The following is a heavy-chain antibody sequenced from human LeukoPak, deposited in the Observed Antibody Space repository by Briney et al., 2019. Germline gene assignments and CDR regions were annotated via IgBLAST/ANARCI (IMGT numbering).Heavy chain of an antibody. J-gene: IGHJ4*02. Sequence: ASVKVSCKASGGAFSSYAISWVRQAPGQGLEWMGRIIPILGIANYAQKFQGRVTITADKSTSTAYMELSSLRSEDTAVYYCARVPTFYDKNYFDYWGQGTLVTVSS. CDR1: GGAFSSYA. V-gene: IGHV1-69*04. D-gene: IGHD2/OR15-2a*01. CDR3: ARVPTFYDKNYFDY. CDR2: IIPILGIA.